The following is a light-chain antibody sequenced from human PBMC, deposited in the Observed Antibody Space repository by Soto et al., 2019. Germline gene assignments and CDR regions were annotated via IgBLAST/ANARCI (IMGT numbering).Light chain of an antibody. J-gene: IGLJ1*01. CDR1: SDDVDAFNY. CDR3: SSYAHSVNCV. CDR2: EVS. Sequence: QSALTQPASVSGSPGQSITISCTGTSDDVDAFNYVSWYQQHPGKAPKLMIFEVSRRPSGVSNRCSGSKSGNTASLTISGLQAEDEADYYCSSYAHSVNCVFGTGTKLTVL. V-gene: IGLV2-14*01.